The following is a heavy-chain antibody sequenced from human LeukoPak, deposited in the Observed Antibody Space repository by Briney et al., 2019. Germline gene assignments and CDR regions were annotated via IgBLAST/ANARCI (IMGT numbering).Heavy chain of an antibody. D-gene: IGHD6-19*01. CDR1: GFTFSSYG. CDR3: ARDLHSSGWYYYYYGMDV. CDR2: IWYDGSNK. V-gene: IGHV3-33*01. Sequence: GRSLRLSCAASGFTFSSYGTHWVRQAPGKGLEWVAVIWYDGSNKYYADSVKGRFTISRDNSKNTLYLQMNSLRAEDTAVYYCARDLHSSGWYYYYYGMDVWGQGTTVTVSS. J-gene: IGHJ6*02.